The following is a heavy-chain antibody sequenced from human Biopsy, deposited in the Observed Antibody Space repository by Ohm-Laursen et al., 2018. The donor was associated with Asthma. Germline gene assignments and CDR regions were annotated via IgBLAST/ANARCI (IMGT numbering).Heavy chain of an antibody. Sequence: SSVKVSCKAPGGTFSNFVISWVRQAPGQGLEWLGGIMTVFGTTNYAQKFQGRVTITADESTSTAYMELSSLRSEDTAVYFCARDYDGDYVQRHLPLAYWGQGTLVTVSS. CDR2: IMTVFGTT. J-gene: IGHJ4*02. D-gene: IGHD4-17*01. CDR1: GGTFSNFV. V-gene: IGHV1-69*01. CDR3: ARDYDGDYVQRHLPLAY.